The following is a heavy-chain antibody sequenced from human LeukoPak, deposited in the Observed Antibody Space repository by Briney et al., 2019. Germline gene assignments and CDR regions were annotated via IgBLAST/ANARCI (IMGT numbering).Heavy chain of an antibody. Sequence: GGSLRLSCAASGFTFSNHPMHWVRQAPGKGLESVSVISPDGTSTHYANSVKGRFTISRDNSKNTLYLQMNSLRAEDTAVYYCAKEGNDYGDYFFDYWGQGTLVTVSS. V-gene: IGHV3-64*01. CDR3: AKEGNDYGDYFFDY. CDR1: GFTFSNHP. D-gene: IGHD4-17*01. J-gene: IGHJ4*02. CDR2: ISPDGTST.